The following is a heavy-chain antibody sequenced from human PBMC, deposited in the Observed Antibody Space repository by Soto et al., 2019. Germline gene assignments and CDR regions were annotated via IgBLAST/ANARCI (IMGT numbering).Heavy chain of an antibody. Sequence: ASVKVSCKASGYTFSSYGISWVRQAPGQGLEWMGCISAYNGNTNYAKKLQGRVTMSTDTSTSTAYMELRSLRSDDTAMYYCARLTFNSSVTKTMYXWGQGTTVTVS. CDR1: GYTFSSYG. D-gene: IGHD6-6*01. CDR2: ISAYNGNT. V-gene: IGHV1-18*01. CDR3: ARLTFNSSVTKTMYX. J-gene: IGHJ6*02.